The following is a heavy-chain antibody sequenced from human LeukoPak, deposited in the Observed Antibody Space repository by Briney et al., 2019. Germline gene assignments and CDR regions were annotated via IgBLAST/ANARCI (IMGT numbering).Heavy chain of an antibody. CDR3: ARSSGYENFDY. Sequence: SETLSLTCTVSGGPISSYYWSWIRQPPGKGLEWIGYIYYSGSTNYHPSLKSRVTISVDTSKNQFSLKLSSVTAADTAVYYCARSSGYENFDYWGQGTLVTVSS. J-gene: IGHJ4*02. CDR1: GGPISSYY. CDR2: IYYSGST. V-gene: IGHV4-59*01. D-gene: IGHD5-12*01.